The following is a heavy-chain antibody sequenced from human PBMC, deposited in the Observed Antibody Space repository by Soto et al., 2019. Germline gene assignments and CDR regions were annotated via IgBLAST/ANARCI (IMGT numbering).Heavy chain of an antibody. J-gene: IGHJ4*02. Sequence: QLQLQLSGPGLVKPSETLSLTCNVSGASISSYNYWGWFRQPPGKGLEWIGSIIYSGNSMYNPSLQSXXTXFVXTSKNQFSLKLSSVTAADTAVYYCVRHAQWIIRAYWGQGSLVTVSS. V-gene: IGHV4-39*01. CDR1: GASISSYNY. CDR2: IIYSGNS. D-gene: IGHD5-12*01. CDR3: VRHAQWIIRAY.